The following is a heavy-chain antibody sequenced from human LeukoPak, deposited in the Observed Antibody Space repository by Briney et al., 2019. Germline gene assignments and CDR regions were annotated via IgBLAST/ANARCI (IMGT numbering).Heavy chain of an antibody. CDR1: VGSLSSYY. CDR3: ARTGTYFYYYMDV. Sequence: SETLSLTRTVSVGSLSSYYWSWIRQPPGKGLEWIGYIYYTGSTNYNPSLEGRVTISADTSKNQFSLKLSSATAADTPVYYCARTGTYFYYYMDVWGKGTTVTVSS. D-gene: IGHD3-9*01. V-gene: IGHV4-59*01. CDR2: IYYTGST. J-gene: IGHJ6*03.